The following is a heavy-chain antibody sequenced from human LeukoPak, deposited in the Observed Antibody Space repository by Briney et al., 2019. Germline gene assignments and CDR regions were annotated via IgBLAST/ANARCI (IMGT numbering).Heavy chain of an antibody. CDR3: ARRRYGLGSYSDAFDI. V-gene: IGHV3-13*04. CDR1: GFTFISYD. CDR2: IDTAGGT. Sequence: GGSLRLSCAASGFTFISYDMHWVRQPTGKGLEWVSGIDTAGGTYYAGSVKGRFTISRENAKNSLSLQMNSLRAGDTAVYYCARRRYGLGSYSDAFDIWGQGTMVSVSS. J-gene: IGHJ3*02. D-gene: IGHD3-10*01.